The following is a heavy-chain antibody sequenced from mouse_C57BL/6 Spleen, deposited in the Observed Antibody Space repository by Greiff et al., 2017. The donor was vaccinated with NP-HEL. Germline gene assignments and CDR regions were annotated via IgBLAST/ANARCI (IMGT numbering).Heavy chain of an antibody. J-gene: IGHJ2*01. CDR3: TIYGSSYFDY. CDR1: GYTFTDYE. CDR2: FDPATGGT. V-gene: IGHV1-15*01. D-gene: IGHD1-1*01. Sequence: VQLQESGAELVRPGASVTLSCKASGYTFTDYEMHWVKQTPVHGLEWIGAFDPATGGTAYNQQFKGKAILTADKSSSTAYMDLRSLTSEDSAVYYCTIYGSSYFDYWGQGTTLTVSS.